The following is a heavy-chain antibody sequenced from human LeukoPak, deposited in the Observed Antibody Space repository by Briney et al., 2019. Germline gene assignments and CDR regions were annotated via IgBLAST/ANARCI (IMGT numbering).Heavy chain of an antibody. J-gene: IGHJ4*02. CDR1: GFTFSSYS. CDR3: ARASFGVGATYDY. V-gene: IGHV3-21*01. CDR2: ISSSSSYI. D-gene: IGHD1-26*01. Sequence: GGSLRLSCAASGFTFSSYSMNWVRQAPGKGLEWVSSISSSSSYIYYADSVKGRFTISRDNAKNSLYLQMNSLRAEDTAVYYCARASFGVGATYDYWGQGTLVTVSS.